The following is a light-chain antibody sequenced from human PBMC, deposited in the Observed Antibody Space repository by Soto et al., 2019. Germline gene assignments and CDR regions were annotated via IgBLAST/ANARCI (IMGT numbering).Light chain of an antibody. Sequence: DIVMTQSPLSLPVTPGEPASISCRTSQNLLHSNGYNSLDWYLQKPRQSPQLLIYLGSNRASGVPDRFSGVGSGTDFTLTISRVEAEDFGVYYCMQALQTPRTFGQGTKVEIK. J-gene: IGKJ1*01. CDR2: LGS. CDR1: QNLLHSNGYNS. CDR3: MQALQTPRT. V-gene: IGKV2-28*01.